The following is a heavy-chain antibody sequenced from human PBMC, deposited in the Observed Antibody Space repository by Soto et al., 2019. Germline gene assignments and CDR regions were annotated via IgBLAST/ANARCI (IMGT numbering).Heavy chain of an antibody. Sequence: EVHLVESGGGLVQPGGSLRLSCAASGFTFSSYWMSWVRQAPGKGLEWVANINQGGSEKYYVDSVRGRFTISRDNAKNSLYLQMNSLRAEDTAVYYCATDSPFDYWGQGTLVTVSS. CDR3: ATDSPFDY. J-gene: IGHJ4*02. CDR1: GFTFSSYW. V-gene: IGHV3-7*01. CDR2: INQGGSEK. D-gene: IGHD2-21*02.